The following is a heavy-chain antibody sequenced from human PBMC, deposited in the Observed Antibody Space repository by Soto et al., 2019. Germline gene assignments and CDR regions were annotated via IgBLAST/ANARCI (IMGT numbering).Heavy chain of an antibody. J-gene: IGHJ6*02. D-gene: IGHD6-13*01. CDR3: ARPRSSSRNYYGMDV. CDR1: GYSFTTYW. CDR2: IYPGDSDT. V-gene: IGHV5-51*01. Sequence: PGESLNIFCKGSGYSFTTYWIGWVRQMPGKGLECMGIIYPGDSDTRYSPSFQGQVTISADKSISTAYLQWSSLKASDTAMYYCARPRSSSRNYYGMDVWGQGTTVTVSS.